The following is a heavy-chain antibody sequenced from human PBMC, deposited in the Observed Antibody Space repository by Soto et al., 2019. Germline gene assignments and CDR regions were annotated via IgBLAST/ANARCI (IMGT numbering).Heavy chain of an antibody. CDR3: ARQPSGGYRYYFDY. CDR2: IYFSGST. Sequence: QLQLQESGPGLVKPSETLSLTCTVSGGSISNSLYYWGWIRQAPGKGLEYIGTIYFSGSTSYSPSLXXXVXLSVATSNNQFSLKLTSVTAADTAVYYCARQPSGGYRYYFDYWGQGTLVTVSS. J-gene: IGHJ4*02. D-gene: IGHD5-12*01. V-gene: IGHV4-39*01. CDR1: GGSISNSLYY.